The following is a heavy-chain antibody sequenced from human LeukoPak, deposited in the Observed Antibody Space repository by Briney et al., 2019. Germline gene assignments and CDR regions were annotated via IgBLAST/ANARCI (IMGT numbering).Heavy chain of an antibody. CDR3: ASLGPYYDYVWGSYRNYFDY. CDR1: GGSISSSNW. D-gene: IGHD3-16*02. J-gene: IGHJ4*02. V-gene: IGHV4-4*02. CDR2: IYHSGST. Sequence: PSGTLSLTCAVSGGSISSSNWWSWVRQPPGKGLEWIGEIYHSGSTNYNPSLKSRVTISVDKPKNQFSLKLSSVTAADTAVYYCASLGPYYDYVWGSYRNYFDYWGQGTLVTVSS.